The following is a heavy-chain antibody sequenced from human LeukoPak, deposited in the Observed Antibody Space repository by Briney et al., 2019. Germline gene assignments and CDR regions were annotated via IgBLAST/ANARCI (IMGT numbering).Heavy chain of an antibody. D-gene: IGHD3-22*01. CDR3: ARVGYYYDSSGYYGVCDY. J-gene: IGHJ4*02. Sequence: PGGSLRLSCAASGFTFSSYWMHWVRQAPGKGLVWVSRINSDGSSTSYADSVKGRFTTSRDNAMNTLYLQMNSLRAEDTAVYYCARVGYYYDSSGYYGVCDYWGQGTLVTVSS. CDR2: INSDGSST. V-gene: IGHV3-74*01. CDR1: GFTFSSYW.